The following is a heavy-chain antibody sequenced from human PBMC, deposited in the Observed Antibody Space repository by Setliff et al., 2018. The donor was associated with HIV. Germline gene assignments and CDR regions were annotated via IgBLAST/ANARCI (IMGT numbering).Heavy chain of an antibody. Sequence: SETLSLTCTVSGASISSSSYYWGWIRQPPGKGLEWIGIIYNSGTTYYNPSLERRVTISIDAPKNQVSLKLKSVIAEDTAVYYCARRQWLVGGGHFDSWAQGTRVTVSS. CDR1: GASISSSSYY. CDR2: IYNSGTT. J-gene: IGHJ4*02. D-gene: IGHD6-19*01. V-gene: IGHV4-39*01. CDR3: ARRQWLVGGGHFDS.